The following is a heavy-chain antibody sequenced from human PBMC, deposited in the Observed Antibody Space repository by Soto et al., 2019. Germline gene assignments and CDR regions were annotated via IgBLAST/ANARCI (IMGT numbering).Heavy chain of an antibody. CDR3: ASSVTEYSYDRLDV. CDR2: NHGGNAAT. J-gene: IGHJ6*02. V-gene: IGHV1-3*01. Sequence: QVQLLQSGAEVKRPGASLKVSCKPSGFRFNNYAIHWVRQAPGQRLEWMGWNHGGNAATKYSQKFQGRVTLSRDISTKTVYMDLSRLSSEDTSLYYCASSVTEYSYDRLDVWGPGTTVTVSS. CDR1: GFRFNNYA. D-gene: IGHD5-18*01.